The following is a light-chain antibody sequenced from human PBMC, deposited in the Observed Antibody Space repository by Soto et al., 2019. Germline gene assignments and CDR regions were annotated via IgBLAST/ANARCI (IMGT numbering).Light chain of an antibody. CDR1: QSLLHRNGYNY. CDR3: LQGLQTPT. CDR2: LGS. V-gene: IGKV2-28*01. J-gene: IGKJ4*01. Sequence: DIVMTQSPLSLPVTPGAPASISCRSSQSLLHRNGYNYLDWYLQKPGQSPQLLIYLGSNRASGVPDRFSGSGSGTDFTLNISRVEAEDVGVSYCLQGLQTPTFGGGTKVEIK.